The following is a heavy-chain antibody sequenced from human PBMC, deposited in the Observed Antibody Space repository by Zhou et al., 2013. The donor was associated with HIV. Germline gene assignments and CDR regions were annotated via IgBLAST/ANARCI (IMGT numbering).Heavy chain of an antibody. Sequence: QVQLVQSGAEVKKPGSSVKVSCKASGGTFSSYAISWVRQAPGQGLEWMGGIIPIFGTANYAQKFQGRVTITTDESTSTAYMELSSLRSEDTAVYYCARGGYDILTPRSYFDYWGQGTLVTVSS. CDR2: IIPIFGTA. CDR1: GGTFSSYA. J-gene: IGHJ4*02. CDR3: ARGGYDILTPRSYFDY. V-gene: IGHV1-69*05. D-gene: IGHD3-9*01.